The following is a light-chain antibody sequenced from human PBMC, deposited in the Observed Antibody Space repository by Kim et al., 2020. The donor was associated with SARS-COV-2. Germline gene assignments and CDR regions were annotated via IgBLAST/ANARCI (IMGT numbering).Light chain of an antibody. Sequence: PSSLYASVGDIVTITCQSRQDIIKSLNLYQQTPGKVPKLLIYDASNLEEGVPSRFSVSGSGTDFTFTISRLQPEDIATYYCQHRPNFGQGTKLEI. CDR1: QDIIKS. J-gene: IGKJ2*01. V-gene: IGKV1-33*01. CDR2: DAS. CDR3: QHRPN.